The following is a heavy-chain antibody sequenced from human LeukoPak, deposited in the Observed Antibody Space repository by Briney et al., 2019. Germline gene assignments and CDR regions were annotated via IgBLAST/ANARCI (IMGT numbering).Heavy chain of an antibody. Sequence: GGSLRLSCAASGFTFSSYSMNWVRQAPGKGLEWVSSISSSSSYIYYADSVKGRFTISRENAKNSLYLQMNSLRAEDTAVYYCAGDVPGYYYYYMDVWGKGTTVTVSS. CDR3: AGDVPGYYYYYMDV. CDR2: ISSSSSYI. D-gene: IGHD1-14*01. V-gene: IGHV3-21*01. J-gene: IGHJ6*03. CDR1: GFTFSSYS.